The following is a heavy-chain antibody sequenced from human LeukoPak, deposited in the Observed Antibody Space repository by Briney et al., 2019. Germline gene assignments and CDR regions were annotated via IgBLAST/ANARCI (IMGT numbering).Heavy chain of an antibody. Sequence: SVKVSCKASGGTFSSHAISWVRQAPGQGLEWMGGIIPIFGTANYAQKFQGRVTITADESTSTAYMELSSLRSEDTAVYYCARWDCSSTSCYSTDYYYYGMDVWGQGTTVTVSS. CDR2: IIPIFGTA. D-gene: IGHD2-2*01. V-gene: IGHV1-69*01. J-gene: IGHJ6*02. CDR3: ARWDCSSTSCYSTDYYYYGMDV. CDR1: GGTFSSHA.